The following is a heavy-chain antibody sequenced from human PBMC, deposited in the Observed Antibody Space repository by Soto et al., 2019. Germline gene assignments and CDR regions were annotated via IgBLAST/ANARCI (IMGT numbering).Heavy chain of an antibody. CDR2: ISSKSTYS. V-gene: IGHV3-11*06. J-gene: IGHJ5*02. CDR1: GFTFSDYY. Sequence: PGGSLRLSCGASGFTFSDYYMYWIRQAPGKGLEWVSYISSKSTYSNYADSVKGRFTISRDNSKNTLYLQMNSLRAEDTAVYYCAGTYYYDSSGYPYWFDPWGKGTLVTVSS. D-gene: IGHD3-22*01. CDR3: AGTYYYDSSGYPYWFDP.